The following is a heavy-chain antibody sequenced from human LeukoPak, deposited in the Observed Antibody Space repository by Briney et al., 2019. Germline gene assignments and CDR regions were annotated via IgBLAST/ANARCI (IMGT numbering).Heavy chain of an antibody. J-gene: IGHJ3*02. V-gene: IGHV3-49*04. CDR1: GFTFGDYA. Sequence: GGSLRLSCTASGFTFGDYAMSWVRQAPGKGLEWLGFIRSKAYGGTTEYAASVKGRFTISRDGSKSIAYLQMNSLKTEDTAVYYCTRSAITMVRGVSPGRGAFDIWGQGTMVTVSS. CDR3: TRSAITMVRGVSPGRGAFDI. CDR2: IRSKAYGGTT. D-gene: IGHD3-10*01.